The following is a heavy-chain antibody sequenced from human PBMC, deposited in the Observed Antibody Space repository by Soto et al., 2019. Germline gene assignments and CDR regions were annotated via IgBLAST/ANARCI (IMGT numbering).Heavy chain of an antibody. V-gene: IGHV1-2*04. D-gene: IGHD4-17*01. J-gene: IGHJ3*01. CDR2: INPNSGGT. Sequence: GASVKVSCKASGYTFTGYYMHWVRQAPGQGLEWMGWINPNSGGTNYAQKFQGWVTMTRDTSISTAYMELSRLRSDDTAVYYCAKELYGDYQRGAAFDFWGQGTMVTVSS. CDR3: AKELYGDYQRGAAFDF. CDR1: GYTFTGYY.